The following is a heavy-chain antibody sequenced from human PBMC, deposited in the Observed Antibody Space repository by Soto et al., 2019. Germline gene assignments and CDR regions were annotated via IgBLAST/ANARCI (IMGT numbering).Heavy chain of an antibody. CDR2: IYHGGST. V-gene: IGHV4-4*02. CDR3: ARAEAAAGVLVAFDI. Sequence: PSETLSLTCAVSGGSISSSNLWTWVRQPPGKGLEWIGEIYHGGSTNYNPSLKSRVTISVDKSKNQFSLKLSSVTAADTAVYYCARAEAAAGVLVAFDIWGQVTMVTVSS. CDR1: GGSISSSNL. D-gene: IGHD6-13*01. J-gene: IGHJ3*02.